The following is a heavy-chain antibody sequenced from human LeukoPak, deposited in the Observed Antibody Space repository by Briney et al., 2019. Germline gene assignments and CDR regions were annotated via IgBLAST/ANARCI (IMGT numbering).Heavy chain of an antibody. J-gene: IGHJ3*02. CDR2: IYYSGST. D-gene: IGHD2-15*01. CDR3: ARDLAYCSGGSCYPGAFDI. V-gene: IGHV4-59*12. Sequence: PSETLSLTCTVSGGSISSYYWNWIRQPPGKGLEWIGYIYYSGSTNYNPSLKSRVTILVDTSKNQFSLKLSSVTAADTAVYYCARDLAYCSGGSCYPGAFDIWGQGTMVTVSS. CDR1: GGSISSYY.